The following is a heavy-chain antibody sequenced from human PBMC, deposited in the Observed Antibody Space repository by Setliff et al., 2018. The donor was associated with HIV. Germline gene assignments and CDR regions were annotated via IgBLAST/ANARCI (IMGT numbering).Heavy chain of an antibody. V-gene: IGHV4-61*09. CDR1: GGSISSGSYY. CDR3: ASPCGAVAGTMDV. D-gene: IGHD6-19*01. J-gene: IGHJ6*04. Sequence: SETLSLTCTVFGGSISSGSYYLIWLRQPAGTGLEWIGQIYTSGSTNYNPSLKSRVTISVDTSKNQFSLKLSSVTAADTAVYYCASPCGAVAGTMDVLGKGTTVTVSS. CDR2: IYTSGST.